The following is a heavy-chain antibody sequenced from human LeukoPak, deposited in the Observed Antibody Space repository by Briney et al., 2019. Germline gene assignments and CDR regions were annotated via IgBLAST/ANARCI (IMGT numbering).Heavy chain of an antibody. CDR2: INPDSGFT. CDR1: GYTFIDDY. Sequence: GASVKVSCKASGYTFIDDYMHWVRQAPGQGLEWMGWINPDSGFTNYAQKFQGRVIMTRDTSISTAYMEVRRLRYDDTAMYYCVPTSEGYTSAWQCRGQGTLVTVSS. D-gene: IGHD3-16*02. J-gene: IGHJ4*02. V-gene: IGHV1-2*02. CDR3: VPTSEGYTSAWQC.